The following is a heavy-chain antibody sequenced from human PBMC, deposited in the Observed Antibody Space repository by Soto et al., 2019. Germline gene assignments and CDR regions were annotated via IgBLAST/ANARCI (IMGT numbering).Heavy chain of an antibody. CDR2: ISSSSSYI. V-gene: IGHV3-21*01. CDR1: GFTFSSYS. D-gene: IGHD2-21*02. J-gene: IGHJ1*01. Sequence: EAQLVESGGGLVKPGGSLGLSCAASGFTFSSYSMNWVRQAPGKGLEWVSSISSSSSYIYYADSVKARFTISRDNAKNSLYLQMTSLRAEDTAVYYCARGLSDSYFQHWGQGTLVTVSS. CDR3: ARGLSDSYFQH.